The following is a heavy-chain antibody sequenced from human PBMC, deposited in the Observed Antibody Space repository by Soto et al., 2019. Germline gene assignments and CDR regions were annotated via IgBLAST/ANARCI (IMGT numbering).Heavy chain of an antibody. CDR1: DGSFSGYY. CDR3: ARLPDIVVVPAAKQPDY. V-gene: IGHV4-34*01. D-gene: IGHD2-2*01. Sequence: QVQLQQWGAGLLKPSETLSLTCAVHDGSFSGYYWSWIREPPGKGLEWIGEINHSGSTNYNPSLKSRVTISVDTSKNQFSLKLSSVTAADTAVYYCARLPDIVVVPAAKQPDYWGQGTLVTVSS. CDR2: INHSGST. J-gene: IGHJ4*02.